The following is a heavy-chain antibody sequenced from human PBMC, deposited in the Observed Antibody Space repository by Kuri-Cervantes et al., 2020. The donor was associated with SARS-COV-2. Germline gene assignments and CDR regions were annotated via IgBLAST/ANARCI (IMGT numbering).Heavy chain of an antibody. CDR2: IYYSGST. CDR3: ARSKGSGWFGFDPSMDV. D-gene: IGHD6-19*01. J-gene: IGHJ6*02. CDR1: GGSISSYY. Sequence: SETLSLTCTVSGGSISSYYWSWIRQPPGKGLEWIGYIYYSGSTNYNPSPKSRVTISVDTSKNQFSLKLSSVTAADTAVYYCARSKGSGWFGFDPSMDVWGQGTTVTVSS. V-gene: IGHV4-59*01.